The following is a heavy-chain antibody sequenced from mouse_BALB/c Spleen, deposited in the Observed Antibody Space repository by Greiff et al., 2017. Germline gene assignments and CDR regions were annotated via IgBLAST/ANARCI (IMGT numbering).Heavy chain of an antibody. CDR1: GFSLTSYD. Sequence: VQLQESGPGLVAPSQSLSITCTVSGFSLTSYDISWIRQPPGKGLEWLGVIWTGGGTNYNSAFMSRLSISKDNSKSQVFLKMNSLQTDDTAIYYCVKDGTGFAYWGQGTLVTVSA. V-gene: IGHV2-9-2*01. D-gene: IGHD2-1*01. J-gene: IGHJ3*01. CDR3: VKDGTGFAY. CDR2: IWTGGGT.